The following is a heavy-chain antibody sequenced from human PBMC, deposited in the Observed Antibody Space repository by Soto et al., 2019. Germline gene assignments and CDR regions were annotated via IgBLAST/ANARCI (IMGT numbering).Heavy chain of an antibody. D-gene: IGHD2-15*01. CDR2: IKQDGSEK. V-gene: IGHV3-7*01. J-gene: IGHJ3*02. CDR1: GFTFSSYW. Sequence: GGSLRLSCAASGFTFSSYWMSWVRQAPGKGLEWVANIKQDGSEKYYVDSVKGRFTISRDNAKNSLYQQMNSLRAEDTAVYYCARVGYCSGGSCYLYAFDISGQGTMVTVSS. CDR3: ARVGYCSGGSCYLYAFDI.